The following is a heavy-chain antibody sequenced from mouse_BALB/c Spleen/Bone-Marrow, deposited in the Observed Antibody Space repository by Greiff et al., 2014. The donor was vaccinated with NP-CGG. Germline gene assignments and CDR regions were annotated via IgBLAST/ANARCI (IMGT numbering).Heavy chain of an antibody. CDR3: ARGAYYGNYFDY. J-gene: IGHJ2*01. Sequence: QVQLQQSGAELVRPGTSVKVSCKASGYAFTNYLIEWVKQRPGQGLEWIGVTNPGSGGTNYNEKFKGKATLTAYKSSSTAYMQLGSLTSDDSAVYFCARGAYYGNYFDYGGQGTTLTVSS. D-gene: IGHD2-10*01. CDR2: TNPGSGGT. V-gene: IGHV1-54*01. CDR1: GYAFTNYL.